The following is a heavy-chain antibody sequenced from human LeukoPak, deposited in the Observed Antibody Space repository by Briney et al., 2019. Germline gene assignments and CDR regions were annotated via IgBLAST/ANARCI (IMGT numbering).Heavy chain of an antibody. J-gene: IGHJ4*02. V-gene: IGHV3-7*01. CDR3: ATNAATGIIDY. D-gene: IGHD6-13*01. CDR1: GFTFSNYW. CDR2: IKQDGSEK. Sequence: GGSLRLSCAASGFTFSNYWMTWVRQAPGKGLEWVANIKQDGSEKYYVDSVKGRFTISRDNAKNSLYLQMNSLRAEDTAVYYCATNAATGIIDYWGQGILVTVSS.